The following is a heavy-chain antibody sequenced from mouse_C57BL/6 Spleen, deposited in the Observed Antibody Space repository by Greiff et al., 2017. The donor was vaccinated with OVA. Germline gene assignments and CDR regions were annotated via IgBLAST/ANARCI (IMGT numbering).Heavy chain of an antibody. CDR2: IRNKANNHAT. CDR1: GFTFSDAW. D-gene: IGHD2-4*01. V-gene: IGHV6-6*01. Sequence: EVKVEESGGGLVQPGGSMKLSCAASGFTFSDAWMDWVRQSPEKGLEWVAEIRNKANNHATYYAESVKGRFTISRDDSKSSVYLQMNSLRAEDTGIYYCTRRLYYDYDVYFDYWGQGTTPTVSS. J-gene: IGHJ2*01. CDR3: TRRLYYDYDVYFDY.